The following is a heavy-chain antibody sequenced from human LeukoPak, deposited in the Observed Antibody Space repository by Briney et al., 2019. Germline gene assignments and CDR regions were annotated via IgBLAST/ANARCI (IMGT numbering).Heavy chain of an antibody. CDR2: ISAYNGNT. J-gene: IGHJ4*02. CDR3: ARDRRYYYDSSGQIDY. D-gene: IGHD3-22*01. CDR1: GYTFTSYG. Sequence: ASVKVSCKASGYTFTSYGISWVRQAPGQGLEWMGWISAYNGNTNYAQKLQGRVTMTTDTSTSTAYMELRSLRSDDTAAYYCARDRRYYYDSSGQIDYWGQGTLVTVSS. V-gene: IGHV1-18*01.